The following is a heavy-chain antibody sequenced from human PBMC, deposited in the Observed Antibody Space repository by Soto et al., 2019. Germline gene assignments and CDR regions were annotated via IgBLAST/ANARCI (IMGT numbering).Heavy chain of an antibody. D-gene: IGHD5-18*01. J-gene: IGHJ6*02. V-gene: IGHV4-31*03. CDR3: ARERYSYDSYYYYGMDV. CDR1: GGSISSGGYY. CDR2: IYYSGST. Sequence: QVQLQESGPGLVKPSQTLSLTCTVSGGSISSGGYYWSWIRQHPGKGLEWIGYIYYSGSTYYNPSLKSRVTISVDTSKNQFSLKLSSVTAADTAVYYCARERYSYDSYYYYGMDVWGQGTTVTVSS.